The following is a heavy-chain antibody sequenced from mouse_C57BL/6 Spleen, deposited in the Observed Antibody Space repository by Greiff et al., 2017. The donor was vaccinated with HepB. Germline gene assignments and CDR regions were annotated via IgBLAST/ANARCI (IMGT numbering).Heavy chain of an antibody. J-gene: IGHJ2*01. V-gene: IGHV2-9*02. Sequence: QVQLKESGPGLVAPSQSLSITCTVSGFSLTSYGVHWVRQPPGKGLEWLGVIWAGGSTNYNSALMSSLSSSKDNSKSQVFLKMNSRQPDDTAMYYCARLEGIWGRGTTLTVSS. CDR2: IWAGGST. CDR1: GFSLTSYG. CDR3: ARLEGI.